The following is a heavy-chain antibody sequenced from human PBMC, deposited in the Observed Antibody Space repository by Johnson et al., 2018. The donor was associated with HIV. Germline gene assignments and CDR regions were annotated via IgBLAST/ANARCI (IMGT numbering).Heavy chain of an antibody. CDR1: GFTVSSNY. D-gene: IGHD6-13*01. CDR2: ISYDGSNK. CDR3: ARSYSSLDAFDI. V-gene: IGHV3-30*03. J-gene: IGHJ3*02. Sequence: VQLVESGGGLIQPGGSLRLSCAASGFTVSSNYMSWVRQAPGKGLEWVAVISYDGSNKYYADSVKGRFTISRDNSKSKLYLQMNRLRAEDTAVYYCARSYSSLDAFDIWGQGTMVTVSS.